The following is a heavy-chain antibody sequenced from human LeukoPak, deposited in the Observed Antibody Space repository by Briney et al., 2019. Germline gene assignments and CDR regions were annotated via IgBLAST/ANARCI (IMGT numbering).Heavy chain of an antibody. D-gene: IGHD5-18*01. Sequence: SETLSLTCTVSGGSISSYYWSWIRQPPGKGLEWIGYIYYSGSTNYNPSLQSRVTISVDTSKNQFSLKLTSVTAADTAVYYCARGVEVTLYYYYYMDVWGKGTTVTISS. CDR3: ARGVEVTLYYYYYMDV. J-gene: IGHJ6*03. CDR2: IYYSGST. CDR1: GGSISSYY. V-gene: IGHV4-59*01.